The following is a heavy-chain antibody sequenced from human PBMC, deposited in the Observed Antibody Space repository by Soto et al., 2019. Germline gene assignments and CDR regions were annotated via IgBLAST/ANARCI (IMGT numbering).Heavy chain of an antibody. Sequence: QVHLEQXGXEVKKPGXSVKVSCKASGFTFTSYGISWVRLAPGQGLEWMGWINIYGGGTNYAQKYQDRVTMTRDTSTNTVYLEMRSLTSDDTAIYYCARALYYYDNSGLAFWGQGTLVTVSS. CDR2: INIYGGGT. V-gene: IGHV1-18*01. D-gene: IGHD3-22*01. J-gene: IGHJ4*02. CDR1: GFTFTSYG. CDR3: ARALYYYDNSGLAF.